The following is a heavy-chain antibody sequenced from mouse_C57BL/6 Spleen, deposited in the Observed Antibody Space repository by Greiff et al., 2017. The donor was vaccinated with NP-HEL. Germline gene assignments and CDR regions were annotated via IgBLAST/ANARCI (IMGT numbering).Heavy chain of an antibody. J-gene: IGHJ4*01. CDR3: ARLYGSSSSYAMDY. Sequence: VQLVESGAELVKPGASVKISCKASGYAFSSYWMNWVKQRPGKGLEWIGQIYPGDGDTNYNGKFRGKATLTADKSSSTAYMQLSSLTSEDSAVYFCARLYGSSSSYAMDYWGQGTSVTVSS. D-gene: IGHD1-1*01. CDR2: IYPGDGDT. CDR1: GYAFSSYW. V-gene: IGHV1-80*01.